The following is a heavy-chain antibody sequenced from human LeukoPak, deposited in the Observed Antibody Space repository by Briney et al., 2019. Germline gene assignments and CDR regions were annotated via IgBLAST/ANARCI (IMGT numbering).Heavy chain of an antibody. CDR2: IYHSGST. J-gene: IGHJ4*02. CDR1: GFPFSSYW. V-gene: IGHV4-4*02. CDR3: ARSSYYDSPKHREFDY. Sequence: PGGSLRLSCVASGFPFSSYWMTWVRQPPGKGLEWIGEIYHSGSTNYNPSLKSRVTISVDKSKNQFSLKLSSVTAADTAVYYCARSSYYDSPKHREFDYWGQGTLVTVSS. D-gene: IGHD3-22*01.